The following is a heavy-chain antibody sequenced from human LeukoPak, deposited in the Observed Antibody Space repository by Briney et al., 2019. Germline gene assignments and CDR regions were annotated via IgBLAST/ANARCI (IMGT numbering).Heavy chain of an antibody. Sequence: PGGSLRLSCAASGFTFSRYSMNWVRQAPGKGLEWVSSISGSSSYIYYADSVKGRFTISRHNAKNSLYLQMNSLRAEDTAVYYCAKRDNPRRQQLFPSYYYYMDVWGKGTTVTISS. J-gene: IGHJ6*03. CDR1: GFTFSRYS. V-gene: IGHV3-21*01. D-gene: IGHD6-13*01. CDR2: ISGSSSYI. CDR3: AKRDNPRRQQLFPSYYYYMDV.